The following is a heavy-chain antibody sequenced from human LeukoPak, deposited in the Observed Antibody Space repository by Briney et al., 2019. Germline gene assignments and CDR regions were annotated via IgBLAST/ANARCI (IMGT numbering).Heavy chain of an antibody. CDR2: ISSSSSYI. D-gene: IGHD2-2*01. CDR3: AREGYCSSTICSPDY. Sequence: GGSLRLSCAASGFTFSSYSMNWVRQAPGKGLEWVSSISSSSSYIYYADSVKGRFTISRDNAKNSLYLQMNSLRAEDTAVYYCAREGYCSSTICSPDYWGQGTLVTVSS. CDR1: GFTFSSYS. J-gene: IGHJ4*02. V-gene: IGHV3-21*01.